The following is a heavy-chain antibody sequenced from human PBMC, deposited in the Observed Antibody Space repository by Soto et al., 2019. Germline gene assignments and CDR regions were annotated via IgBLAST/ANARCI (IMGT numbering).Heavy chain of an antibody. V-gene: IGHV1-69*13. CDR1: GGNFSSNG. CDR3: AGASDSTWYNWLDP. CDR2: IIPTFGTT. Sequence: GASVKVSCKAPGGNFSSNGIIWVRQAPGQGLELMGGIIPTFGTTNYAHKFRGRVTITADESTGTAYMELSSLRSDDTAVYYCAGASDSTWYNWLDPWGQGTLVTVSS. J-gene: IGHJ5*02. D-gene: IGHD5-18*01.